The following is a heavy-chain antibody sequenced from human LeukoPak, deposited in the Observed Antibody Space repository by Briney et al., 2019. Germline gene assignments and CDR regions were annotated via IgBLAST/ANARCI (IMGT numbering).Heavy chain of an antibody. CDR2: ISSSGDST. CDR1: GFTFSSTA. V-gene: IGHV3-23*01. CDR3: AREGTGYSWDY. J-gene: IGHJ4*02. D-gene: IGHD1-1*01. Sequence: GGSLRLSCAASGFTFSSTAMSWVRQAPGKGLEWVSGISSSGDSTHYADSVKGRFTISRDNSKNTLYLQMNSLRAEDTAVYYCAREGTGYSWDYWGQGTLVTVSS.